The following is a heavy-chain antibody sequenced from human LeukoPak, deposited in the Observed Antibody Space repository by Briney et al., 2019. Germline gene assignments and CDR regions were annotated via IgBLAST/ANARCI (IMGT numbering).Heavy chain of an antibody. D-gene: IGHD6-19*01. V-gene: IGHV1-69*01. CDR3: ARAVAGYSSGWYEGWFDP. Sequence: GSSVEVSCKASGCTFSNYAISGVRPAPGQGLEWMGGIIPIFGTANYAQKFQGRVTITADESTSTAYMELSSLRSEDTAVYYCARAVAGYSSGWYEGWFDPWGQGTLVTVSS. CDR2: IIPIFGTA. J-gene: IGHJ5*02. CDR1: GCTFSNYA.